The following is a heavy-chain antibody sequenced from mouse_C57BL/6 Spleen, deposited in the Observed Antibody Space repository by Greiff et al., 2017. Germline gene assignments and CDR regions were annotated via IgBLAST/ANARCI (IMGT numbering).Heavy chain of an antibody. CDR1: GFTFSSYA. J-gene: IGHJ2*01. CDR2: ISDGGSYT. D-gene: IGHD3-2*02. V-gene: IGHV5-4*03. Sequence: EVKVVESGGGLVKPGGSLKLSCAASGFTFSSYAMSWVRQTPEKRLEWVATISDGGSYTYYPDNVKGRFTISRDNAKNNLYLQMSHLKSEDTAMYYCTTAQAKAYYWGQGTTLSLL. CDR3: TTAQAKAYY.